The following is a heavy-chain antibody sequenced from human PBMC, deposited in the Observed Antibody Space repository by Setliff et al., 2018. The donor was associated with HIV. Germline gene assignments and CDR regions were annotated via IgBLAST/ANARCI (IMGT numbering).Heavy chain of an antibody. Sequence: ASETLSLTCAVYGGSFSGHYWSWVRQVPGKGLEWIGEMSHSGGANYNPSLKSRVSISVDTSKRQFSLKMTSVTAADTAIYYCATSNSWSCRLNYWGQGTVVTVSS. CDR1: GGSFSGHY. J-gene: IGHJ4*02. CDR2: MSHSGGA. V-gene: IGHV4-34*01. D-gene: IGHD1-26*01. CDR3: ATSNSWSCRLNY.